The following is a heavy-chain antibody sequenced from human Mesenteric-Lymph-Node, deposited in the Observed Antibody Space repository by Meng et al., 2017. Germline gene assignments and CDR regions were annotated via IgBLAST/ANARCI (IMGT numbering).Heavy chain of an antibody. J-gene: IGHJ6*02. V-gene: IGHV3-33*01. CDR2: IWYDGSNK. Sequence: SLKISCAASGFTFSSYGMHWVRQAPGKGLEWVAVIWYDGSNKYYADSVKGRFTISRDNSKNTLYLQMNSLRAEDTAVYYCARNKQYCSGGSCAPSFMDVWGRGTTVTVS. D-gene: IGHD2-15*01. CDR1: GFTFSSYG. CDR3: ARNKQYCSGGSCAPSFMDV.